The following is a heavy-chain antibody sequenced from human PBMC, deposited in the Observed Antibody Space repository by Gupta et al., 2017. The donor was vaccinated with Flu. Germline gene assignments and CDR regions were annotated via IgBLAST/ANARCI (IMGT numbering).Heavy chain of an antibody. J-gene: IGHJ5*02. CDR3: ASPGGGGASGGWFDP. CDR2: IDPDGTNT. Sequence: DVRLVESGGGLVQPGGSLRLSCEGSGFDFSGFWMHWVRQAPGKGLVWVSRIDPDGTNTSYADSVKGRFTISRDNAEKMLYLQMHNLRVDDTAVYFCASPGGGGASGGWFDPWGQGILVAVSS. V-gene: IGHV3-74*01. D-gene: IGHD2-21*01. CDR1: GFDFSGFW.